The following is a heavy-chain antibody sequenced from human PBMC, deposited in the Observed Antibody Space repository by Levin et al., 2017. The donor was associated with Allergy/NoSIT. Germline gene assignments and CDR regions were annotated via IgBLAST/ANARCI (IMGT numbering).Heavy chain of an antibody. Sequence: PGGSLRLSCAASGFTFSSYAMHWVRQAPGKGLEWVAVISYDGSNKYYADSVKGRFTISRDNSKNTLYLQMNSLRAEDTAVYYCARGGHFSGYEDYWGQGTLVTVSS. CDR2: ISYDGSNK. CDR3: ARGGHFSGYEDY. D-gene: IGHD5-12*01. V-gene: IGHV3-30-3*01. CDR1: GFTFSSYA. J-gene: IGHJ4*02.